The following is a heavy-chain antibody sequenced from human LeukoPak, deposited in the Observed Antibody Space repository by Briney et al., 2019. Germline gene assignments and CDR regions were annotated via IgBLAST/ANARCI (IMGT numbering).Heavy chain of an antibody. CDR3: ARLKMAGDSYYFDY. V-gene: IGHV4-59*01. CDR1: GGSISSYY. J-gene: IGHJ4*02. D-gene: IGHD4-17*01. CDR2: IYSSGST. Sequence: PSETLSLTCTVSGGSISSYYWSWIRQPPGKRLEWIGYIYSSGSTNYNPSLKSRVTVSVDTSENQFSLKLSSVTAADTAVYYCARLKMAGDSYYFDYWGQGTLVTVSS.